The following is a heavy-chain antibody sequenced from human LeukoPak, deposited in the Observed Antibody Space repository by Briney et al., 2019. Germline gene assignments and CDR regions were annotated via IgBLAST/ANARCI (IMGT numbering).Heavy chain of an antibody. J-gene: IGHJ5*02. D-gene: IGHD4-17*01. CDR1: GGSFSSYY. V-gene: IGHV4-59*10. Sequence: SETLSLTCAVYGGSFSSYYWSWIRQPAGKGLEWIGRIYTSGSTNYNPSLKSRVTMSVDTSKNQFSLKLSSVTAADTAVYYCARNSYDYGDYGGGWFDPWGQGTLVTVSS. CDR2: IYTSGST. CDR3: ARNSYDYGDYGGGWFDP.